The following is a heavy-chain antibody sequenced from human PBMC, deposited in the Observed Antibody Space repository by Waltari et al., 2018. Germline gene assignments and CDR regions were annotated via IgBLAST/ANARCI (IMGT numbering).Heavy chain of an antibody. Sequence: EVQLLESGGGLVQPGGSLRLSCAASGFTFSSYAMSWVRQAAGKGLEWGSAIRGSGGSTYYADSVKGRFTISRDNSKNTLYLQMNSLRAEDTAVYYCAKATGKPAAIFSFDYWGQGTLVTVSS. V-gene: IGHV3-23*01. CDR1: GFTFSSYA. CDR2: IRGSGGST. D-gene: IGHD2-2*02. CDR3: AKATGKPAAIFSFDY. J-gene: IGHJ4*02.